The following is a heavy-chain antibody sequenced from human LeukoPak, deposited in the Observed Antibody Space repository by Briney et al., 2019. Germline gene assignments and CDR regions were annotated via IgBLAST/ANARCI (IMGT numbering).Heavy chain of an antibody. CDR3: ARDLGSEFRYYYYGMDV. CDR1: GFTYISYG. J-gene: IGHJ6*02. Sequence: GGSLRLSCAASGFTYISYGMSWVRQAPGKGLEWVANKKQDGSEKFYVDSMKVRFTISRDNAKNLLYLQMNSLRAEDTAVYHCARDLGSEFRYYYYGMDVWGQGTAVTVSS. CDR2: KKQDGSEK. V-gene: IGHV3-7*01.